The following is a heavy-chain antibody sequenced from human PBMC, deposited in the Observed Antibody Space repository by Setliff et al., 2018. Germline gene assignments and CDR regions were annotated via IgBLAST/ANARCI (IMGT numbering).Heavy chain of an antibody. Sequence: SETLSLTCTVSGGPFSGASIMAWIRQPPGKGLEFIGYVYYSGAAKYDPSLKSRVTMSVDTSKTQFSLKLNSMTTADTAVYYCARGGTYRYFDYWGQGTLVTVSS. CDR1: GGPFSGAS. V-gene: IGHV4-61*08. CDR3: ARGGTYRYFDY. J-gene: IGHJ4*02. CDR2: VYYSGAA.